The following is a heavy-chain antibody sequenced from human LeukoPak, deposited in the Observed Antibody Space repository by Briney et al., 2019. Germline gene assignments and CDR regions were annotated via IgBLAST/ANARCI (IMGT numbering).Heavy chain of an antibody. Sequence: GGSLRLSCAASGFTLSSYAMSWVRQAPGKGLEWVSAISDTGNTYHADSVKGRFTISRDSSKNTLFPQMNRLRPEDAAVYYCAKAPVTTCRGAFCYPFDYWGLGTLVTVSS. CDR2: ISDTGNT. CDR3: AKAPVTTCRGAFCYPFDY. V-gene: IGHV3-23*01. J-gene: IGHJ4*02. D-gene: IGHD2-15*01. CDR1: GFTLSSYA.